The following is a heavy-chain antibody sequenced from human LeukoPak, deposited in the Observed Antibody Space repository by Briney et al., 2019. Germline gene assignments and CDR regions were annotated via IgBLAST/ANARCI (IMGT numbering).Heavy chain of an antibody. V-gene: IGHV3-30*18. CDR1: GFTFSSYG. CDR2: ISYDGSNR. CDR3: AKDYSSSWYNYYYYYMDV. Sequence: PGRSLRLSCAASGFTFSSYGMHWVRQAPGKGLEWVAVISYDGSNRYYADSVKGRFTISRDTSKNTLYLQMNSLRAEDTAVYYCAKDYSSSWYNYYYYYMDVWGKGTTVTISS. D-gene: IGHD6-13*01. J-gene: IGHJ6*03.